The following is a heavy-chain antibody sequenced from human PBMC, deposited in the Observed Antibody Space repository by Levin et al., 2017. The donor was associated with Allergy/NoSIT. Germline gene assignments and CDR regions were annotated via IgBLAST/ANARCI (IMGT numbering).Heavy chain of an antibody. CDR1: GFTVSSNY. J-gene: IGHJ4*02. V-gene: IGHV3-66*02. Sequence: GESLKISCAASGFTVSSNYMSWVRQAPGKGLEWVSVIYSGGSTYYADSVKGRFTISRDNSKNTLYLQMNSLRAEDTAVYYCARDPPPRYWGQGTLVTVSS. CDR3: ARDPPPRY. CDR2: IYSGGST.